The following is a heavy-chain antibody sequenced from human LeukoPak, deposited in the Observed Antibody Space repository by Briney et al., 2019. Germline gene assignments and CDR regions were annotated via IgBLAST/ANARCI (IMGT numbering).Heavy chain of an antibody. CDR2: ISAYNGNT. CDR1: GYTFTSYG. V-gene: IGHV1-18*01. Sequence: ASVKVSCKASGYTFTSYGISWARQAPGQGLEWMGWISAYNGNTNYAQKLQGRVTMTTDTSTSTAYMELRSLRSDDTAVYYCAKGTKIAVAGTPFDYWGQGTLVTVSS. D-gene: IGHD6-19*01. J-gene: IGHJ4*02. CDR3: AKGTKIAVAGTPFDY.